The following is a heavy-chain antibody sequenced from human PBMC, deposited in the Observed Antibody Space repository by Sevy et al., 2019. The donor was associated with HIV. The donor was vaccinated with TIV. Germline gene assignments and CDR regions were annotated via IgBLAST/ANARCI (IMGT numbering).Heavy chain of an antibody. CDR1: GFNFNIYS. J-gene: IGHJ4*02. CDR2: LSFGCGKI. CDR3: AREGCTRPHDY. Sequence: GESLKISCAVSGFNFNIYSMSWVRQAPGKGLEWVSTLSFGCGKINYADSVKGRFIISRGDSKNTLYLQMNSLRAEDTAVYFCAREGCTRPHDYWGQGTLVTVSS. D-gene: IGHD2-8*01. V-gene: IGHV3-23*01.